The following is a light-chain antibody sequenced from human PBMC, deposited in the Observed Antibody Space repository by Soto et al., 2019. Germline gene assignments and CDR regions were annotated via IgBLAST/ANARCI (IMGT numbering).Light chain of an antibody. V-gene: IGKV1-5*01. CDR2: GAS. Sequence: DIQMTQSPSTLSASVGYRFTITFRASQSISDWLAWYQQKPGKVPQLLIYGASRLESGVPSRFSGRGSGTEFTLTIGGLQPDDFATYYCQHYNAFPWPFGQGTKVDIK. J-gene: IGKJ1*01. CDR1: QSISDW. CDR3: QHYNAFPWP.